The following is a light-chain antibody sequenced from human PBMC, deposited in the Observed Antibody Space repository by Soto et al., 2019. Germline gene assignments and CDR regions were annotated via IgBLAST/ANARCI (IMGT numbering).Light chain of an antibody. CDR2: DNN. V-gene: IGLV1-51*01. CDR1: SSDIGGSNF. Sequence: QSVLTQPPSASGSPGQSVTISCTGTSSDIGGSNFVSWYQQRPGRAPKLMIYDNNMRPSGIPDRFSGSKSGTSATLGIAGLQTGDEADYYCGTWGTSLSVSVFGTGTKVTVL. J-gene: IGLJ1*01. CDR3: GTWGTSLSVSV.